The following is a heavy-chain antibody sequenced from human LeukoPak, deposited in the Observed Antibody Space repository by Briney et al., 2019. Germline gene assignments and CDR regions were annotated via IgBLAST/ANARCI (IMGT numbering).Heavy chain of an antibody. D-gene: IGHD6-19*01. Sequence: GGSLRLSCVASGFPFDVYWMSWVRQGPGKGLEWVANIKSDGSEEYYADSVKGRLTVSRDNAKNSLFLQMNRLRVEDTAVYYCAKEKTVAGWYFDLWGRGTLVTAPS. CDR2: IKSDGSEE. J-gene: IGHJ2*01. CDR1: GFPFDVYW. CDR3: AKEKTVAGWYFDL. V-gene: IGHV3-7*01.